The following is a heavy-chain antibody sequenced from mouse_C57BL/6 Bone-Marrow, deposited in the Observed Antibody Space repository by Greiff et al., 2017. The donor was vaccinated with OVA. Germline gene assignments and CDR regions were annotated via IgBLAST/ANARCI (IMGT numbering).Heavy chain of an antibody. CDR2: IDPSDSYT. V-gene: IGHV1-50*01. D-gene: IGHD1-1*01. CDR3: AGLDTTDWGCFDV. Sequence: QVQLQQPGAELVKPGASVKLSCKASGYTFTSYWMQWVKQRPGQGLEWIGEIDPSDSYTNYNQKFKGKATLTVDTSSSTAYMQLSSLTSEDAAVYYGAGLDTTDWGCFDVWGTGTTVTVSS. J-gene: IGHJ1*03. CDR1: GYTFTSYW.